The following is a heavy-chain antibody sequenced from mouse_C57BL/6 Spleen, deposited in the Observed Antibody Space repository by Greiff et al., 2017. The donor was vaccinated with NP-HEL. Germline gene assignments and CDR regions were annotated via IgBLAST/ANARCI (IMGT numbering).Heavy chain of an antibody. Sequence: QVQLQQSGAELVKPGASVKLSCKASGYTFTSYWMHWVKQRPGQGLEWIGMIHPNSGSTNYNEKFKSKATLTVDKSSSTAYMQLSSLTSEDSAVYYCARGDDGYYGRFAYWGQGTLVTVSA. V-gene: IGHV1-64*01. CDR3: ARGDDGYYGRFAY. CDR1: GYTFTSYW. D-gene: IGHD2-3*01. J-gene: IGHJ3*01. CDR2: IHPNSGST.